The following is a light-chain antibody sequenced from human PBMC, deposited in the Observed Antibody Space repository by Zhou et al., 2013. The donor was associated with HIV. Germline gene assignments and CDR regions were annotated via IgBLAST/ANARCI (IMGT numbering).Light chain of an antibody. J-gene: IGKJ1*01. CDR2: GAS. Sequence: DIQMTQSPPSVSASTGDRVTITCRASQGISSYVAWFQQKPGKAPSLLIYGASRLLGGVPSRFSGSGSGTEFTLTISSLQPEDFATYYCLQYNSNPQTFGQGTKVEIK. CDR3: LQYNSNPQT. V-gene: IGKV1-16*01. CDR1: QGISSY.